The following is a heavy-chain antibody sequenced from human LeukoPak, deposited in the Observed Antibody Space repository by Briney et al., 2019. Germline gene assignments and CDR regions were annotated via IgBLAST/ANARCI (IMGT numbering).Heavy chain of an antibody. Sequence: PSETLSLSCTVSGDSISSYYWSWIRQPPGKGLEWIGYISYSGSTNYNPSFKSRVTISVETSKTQYSLKLSPVTAADTAVYYCARYYFDRSGFYLLDYWGQGTLVTVSS. CDR2: ISYSGST. D-gene: IGHD3-22*01. V-gene: IGHV4-59*08. J-gene: IGHJ4*02. CDR1: GDSISSYY. CDR3: ARYYFDRSGFYLLDY.